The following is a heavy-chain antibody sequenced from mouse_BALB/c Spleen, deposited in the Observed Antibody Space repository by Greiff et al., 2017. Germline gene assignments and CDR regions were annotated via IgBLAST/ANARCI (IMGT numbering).Heavy chain of an antibody. CDR1: GFSLTGYG. CDR3: AREGNYYGYYAMDY. Sequence: VQVVESGPGLVAPSQSLSITCTVSGFSLTGYGVNWVRQPPGKGLEWLGMIWGDGSTDYNSALKSRLSISKDNSKSQVFLKMNSLQTDDTARYYCAREGNYYGYYAMDYWGQGTSVTVSS. J-gene: IGHJ4*01. CDR2: IWGDGST. D-gene: IGHD1-2*01. V-gene: IGHV2-6-7*01.